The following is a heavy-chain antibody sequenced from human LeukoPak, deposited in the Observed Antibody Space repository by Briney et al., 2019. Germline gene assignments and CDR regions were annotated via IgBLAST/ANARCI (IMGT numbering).Heavy chain of an antibody. CDR1: GGSISSSSYY. CDR3: ARLWLVQGFDY. J-gene: IGHJ4*02. V-gene: IGHV4-39*01. CDR2: IYYSGST. Sequence: SETLSLTCTVSGGSISSSSYYWGWIRQPPGKGLEWIGSIYYSGSTYYNPSLKSRVTISVDTSKNQFSLKLSSVTAADPAVYYCARLWLVQGFDYWGQGTLVTVSS. D-gene: IGHD6-19*01.